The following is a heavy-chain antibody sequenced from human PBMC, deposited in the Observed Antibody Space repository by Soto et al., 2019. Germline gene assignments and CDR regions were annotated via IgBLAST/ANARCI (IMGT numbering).Heavy chain of an antibody. J-gene: IGHJ6*02. Sequence: QVQLQESGPGLVKPSETLSLTCTVSGGSISSYYWSWIRQPPGKGLEWIGYIYYSGSTNYNPSLXSRVTISVDTXXNXFSXKLSSVTAADTAVYYCARDSQSYRFGESYYYGMDVWGQGTTVTVSS. D-gene: IGHD3-10*01. V-gene: IGHV4-59*01. CDR1: GGSISSYY. CDR2: IYYSGST. CDR3: ARDSQSYRFGESYYYGMDV.